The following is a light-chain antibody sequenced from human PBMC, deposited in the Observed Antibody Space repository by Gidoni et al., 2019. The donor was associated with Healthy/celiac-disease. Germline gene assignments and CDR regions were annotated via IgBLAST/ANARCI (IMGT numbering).Light chain of an antibody. CDR1: QSLLHSNGYNY. CDR3: MQALQIALT. J-gene: IGKJ4*01. Sequence: DIVMTQSPLSLPVTPGEPASISCRSSQSLLHSNGYNYFDWYLQKPGQSPQLLIYLGSNRASGVPDRFSGSGSGTDFTLKISRVEAEDVGVYYCMQALQIALTFGGGTKVEIK. V-gene: IGKV2-28*01. CDR2: LGS.